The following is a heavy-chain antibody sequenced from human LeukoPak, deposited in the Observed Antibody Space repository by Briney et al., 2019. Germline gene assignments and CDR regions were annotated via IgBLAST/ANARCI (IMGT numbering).Heavy chain of an antibody. V-gene: IGHV3-33*01. Sequence: PGRSLRLSCAASGFTFSSYGMHWVRQAPGKGLEWVAVIWYDGSNKYYADSVKGRFTISRDNSKNTLYLQMNSLRAEDTAVYYCARDASGDVWGSAIGYWGQGTLVTVSS. J-gene: IGHJ4*02. CDR2: IWYDGSNK. D-gene: IGHD3-16*01. CDR3: ARDASGDVWGSAIGY. CDR1: GFTFSSYG.